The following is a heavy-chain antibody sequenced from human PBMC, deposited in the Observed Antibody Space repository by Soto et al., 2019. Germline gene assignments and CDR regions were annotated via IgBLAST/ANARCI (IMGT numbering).Heavy chain of an antibody. CDR3: ARSRDYGVGFDY. CDR2: IIPIFGTA. J-gene: IGHJ4*02. Sequence: GASVKVSCKASGGTFSSYAISWVRQAPGQGLEWMGGIIPIFGTANYAQKFQGRVTITADESTSTAYMELSSLRSEDTAVYYCARSRDYGVGFDYWGQGTLVTVSS. CDR1: GGTFSSYA. V-gene: IGHV1-69*13. D-gene: IGHD4-17*01.